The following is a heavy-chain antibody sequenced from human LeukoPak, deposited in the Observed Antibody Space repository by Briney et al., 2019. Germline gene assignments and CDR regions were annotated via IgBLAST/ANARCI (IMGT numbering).Heavy chain of an antibody. CDR3: AKRGDSGSYHYYYYGMDV. J-gene: IGHJ6*02. D-gene: IGHD1-26*01. V-gene: IGHV3-23*01. Sequence: GGSLRLSCAASGFTFSSYAMSWVRQAPGKGLEWVSAISGSGGSTYYADSVKGRFTISKDNSKNTLYLQMNSLRAEDTAVYYCAKRGDSGSYHYYYYGMDVWGQGTTVTVSS. CDR1: GFTFSSYA. CDR2: ISGSGGST.